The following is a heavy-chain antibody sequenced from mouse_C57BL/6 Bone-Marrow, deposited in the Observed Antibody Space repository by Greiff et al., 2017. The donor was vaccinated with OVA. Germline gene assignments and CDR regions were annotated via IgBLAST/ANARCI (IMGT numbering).Heavy chain of an antibody. V-gene: IGHV1-52*01. CDR1: GYTFTSYW. D-gene: IGHD4-1*01. CDR3: ARGLGYYYAMDY. CDR2: IDPSDSET. J-gene: IGHJ4*01. Sequence: QVQLQQPGAELVRPGSSVKLSCKASGYTFTSYWMHWVKQRPIQGLEWIGNIDPSDSETHYNQKFKDKATLTVDKSSSTAYMQLSSLTSEDSAVYYCARGLGYYYAMDYWGQGTSVTVSS.